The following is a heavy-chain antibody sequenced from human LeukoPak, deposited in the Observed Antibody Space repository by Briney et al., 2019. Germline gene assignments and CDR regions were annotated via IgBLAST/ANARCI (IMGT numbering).Heavy chain of an antibody. CDR1: GYTFTGYY. V-gene: IGHV1-2*02. Sequence: ASVKVSCKACGYTFTGYYMHWVRQAPGQGLEWMGWINPNSGGTNYAQKFQGRVTMTRDTSISTAYMELSRLRSDDTAVYYCATGITIFGVVILDYWGQGTLVTLSS. CDR3: ATGITIFGVVILDY. CDR2: INPNSGGT. J-gene: IGHJ4*02. D-gene: IGHD3-3*01.